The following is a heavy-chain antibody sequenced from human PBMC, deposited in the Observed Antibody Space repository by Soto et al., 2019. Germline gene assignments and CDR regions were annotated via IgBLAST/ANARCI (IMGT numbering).Heavy chain of an antibody. CDR3: ARGPFKRAPRRFYYYGLDV. Sequence: SETLSLTCTVNDPSSSGYWWNWVRQSPGKGLEWIGDINPAGSTSYNPSLKSRLAISIDTAKNQMSLNLKSMTAADTAVYYCARGPFKRAPRRFYYYGLDVWGQGTSVTVSS. V-gene: IGHV4-34*01. CDR1: DPSSSGYW. J-gene: IGHJ6*02. CDR2: INPAGST.